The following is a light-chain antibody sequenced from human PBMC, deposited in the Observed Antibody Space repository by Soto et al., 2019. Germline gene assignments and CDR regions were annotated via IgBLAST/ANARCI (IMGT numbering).Light chain of an antibody. V-gene: IGKV1-39*01. CDR2: GVS. CDR3: QQCCSSPLT. CDR1: QSISSH. J-gene: IGKJ3*01. Sequence: DIQMTQSPSSLSASVGDRVTITCRASQSISSHLNWYQQKPGKAPNLLIYGVSSLPSGVPARFSGSGSGTDFTLTISSLQPEDFATYYCQQCCSSPLTFGPGTKVEIK.